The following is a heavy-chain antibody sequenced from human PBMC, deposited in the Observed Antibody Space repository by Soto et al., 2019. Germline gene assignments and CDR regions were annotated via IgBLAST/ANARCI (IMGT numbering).Heavy chain of an antibody. V-gene: IGHV3-33*01. D-gene: IGHD1-26*01. J-gene: IGHJ4*02. CDR3: ARDRAWLLDY. CDR2: IWYDGSNK. Sequence: GGSLSLSCVASGFTFSSYGMHWVRQAPGKGLEWVAVIWYDGSNKYYIDSVKGRFTISRDQSRNTVDLQMNSLRAEDTAVYYCARDRAWLLDYWGQGTQVTVSS. CDR1: GFTFSSYG.